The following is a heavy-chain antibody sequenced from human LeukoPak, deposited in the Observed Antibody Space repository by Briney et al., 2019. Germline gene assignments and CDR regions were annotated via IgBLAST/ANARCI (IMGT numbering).Heavy chain of an antibody. CDR3: VSGGDSGY. CDR2: ITPAGSEK. Sequence: GGSLRLSCAASRFTFSTNWMGWVRQAPGKGLEWVASITPAGSEKYYANSMRGRFTISRDNAKNSLFLQMNSLRADDTGVYFCVSGGDSGYWGQGTLVTVSS. V-gene: IGHV3-7*03. CDR1: RFTFSTNW. D-gene: IGHD2-21*02. J-gene: IGHJ4*02.